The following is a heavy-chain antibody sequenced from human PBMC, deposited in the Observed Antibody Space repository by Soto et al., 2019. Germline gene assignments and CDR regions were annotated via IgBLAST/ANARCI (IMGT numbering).Heavy chain of an antibody. CDR2: IKQDGSEK. CDR3: ARGTRGNYYYDFWSGSYPPKNYYYMDV. V-gene: IGHV3-7*01. D-gene: IGHD3-3*01. Sequence: QPGGSLRLSCAASGFTFSSYWMSWVRQAPGKGLEWVANIKQDGSEKYYVDSVKGRFTISRDNAKNSLYLQMNSLRAEDTAVYYCARGTRGNYYYDFWSGSYPPKNYYYMDVWGKGTTVTVSS. J-gene: IGHJ6*03. CDR1: GFTFSSYW.